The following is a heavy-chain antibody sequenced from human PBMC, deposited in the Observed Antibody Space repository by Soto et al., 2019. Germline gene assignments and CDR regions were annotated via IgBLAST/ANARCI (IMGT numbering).Heavy chain of an antibody. CDR2: IIPIFGTA. CDR3: ARDFQAAHAIHPGAYNWFDP. D-gene: IGHD6-6*01. V-gene: IGHV1-69*01. Sequence: QVQLVQSGAEVKKPGSSVKVSCKASGGTFSSYAISWVRQAPGQGLEWMGGIIPIFGTANYAQKFQGRVTITADESTSTAYMELSSLRSEDTAVYYCARDFQAAHAIHPGAYNWFDPWGQGTLVTVSS. J-gene: IGHJ5*02. CDR1: GGTFSSYA.